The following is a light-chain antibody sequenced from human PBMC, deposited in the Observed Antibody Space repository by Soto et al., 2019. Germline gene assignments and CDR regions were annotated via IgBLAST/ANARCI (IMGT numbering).Light chain of an antibody. CDR1: QSISSW. V-gene: IGKV1-5*03. Sequence: DIQMTQSPSTLSASVGDRVTITCRASQSISSWLAWYQQKPGKAPKLLIYKASTLKSGVPSTFSGCGSGTEFTLTISSLQPDDFETYYCQQYNSYWTFSQGTKVEIK. CDR3: QQYNSYWT. CDR2: KAS. J-gene: IGKJ1*01.